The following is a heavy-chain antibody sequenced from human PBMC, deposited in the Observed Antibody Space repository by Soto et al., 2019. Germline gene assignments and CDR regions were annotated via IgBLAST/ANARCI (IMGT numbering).Heavy chain of an antibody. CDR3: ASLRITMVRGVIISYYYGMDV. Sequence: QVQLVQSGAEVKKPGSSVKVSCKASGGTFSSYAISWVRQAPGQGLEWMGGIIPIFGTANYAQKFQGRVTITADESTSTAYMELSSLRSEDTALYYCASLRITMVRGVIISYYYGMDVWGQGTTVTVSS. CDR2: IIPIFGTA. V-gene: IGHV1-69*01. D-gene: IGHD3-10*01. J-gene: IGHJ6*02. CDR1: GGTFSSYA.